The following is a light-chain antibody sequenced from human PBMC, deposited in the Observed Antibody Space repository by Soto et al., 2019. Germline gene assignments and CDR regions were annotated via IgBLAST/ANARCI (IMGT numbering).Light chain of an antibody. CDR3: QQYGSSPLYT. CDR2: GTS. J-gene: IGKJ2*01. CDR1: QSVSSSY. Sequence: EIVLTQSPGTLSLSPGERATLSCRASQSVSSSYLAWYQQKPGQAPRLLIYGTSSRATGIPDRFSGSGSGTDFTLTISRLEPEDCAVYYSQQYGSSPLYTFGQGTKLEIK. V-gene: IGKV3-20*01.